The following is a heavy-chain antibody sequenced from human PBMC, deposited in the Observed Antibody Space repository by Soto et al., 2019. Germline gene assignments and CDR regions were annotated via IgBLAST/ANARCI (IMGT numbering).Heavy chain of an antibody. CDR3: AKVGTHIED. V-gene: IGHV3-9*01. D-gene: IGHD7-27*01. CDR1: GFNFDDYA. Sequence: VQLVESGGVLVQPGRSLRLSCAASGFNFDDYAMHWGRQAPGKGLEWVSGISWNGGNIGYADSVKGRFTISRDNAKKSLYLQMNSLRPEDTALYYCAKVGTHIEDWGQGTLVTVSS. CDR2: ISWNGGNI. J-gene: IGHJ4*02.